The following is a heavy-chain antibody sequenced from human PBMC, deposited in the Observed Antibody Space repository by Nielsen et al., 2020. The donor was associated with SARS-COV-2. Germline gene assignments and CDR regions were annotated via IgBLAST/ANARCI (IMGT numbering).Heavy chain of an antibody. CDR2: ISYDGSNK. J-gene: IGHJ4*02. D-gene: IGHD2-15*01. V-gene: IGHV3-30*18. CDR3: AKLCSGGSYFDY. Sequence: GESLKISCAASGFTFSSYGMHWVRQAPGKGLEWVAVISYDGSNKYYADSVKGRFTISRDNSKNTLYLQMNSLRAEDTAVYYCAKLCSGGSYFDYWGQGTLVTVSS. CDR1: GFTFSSYG.